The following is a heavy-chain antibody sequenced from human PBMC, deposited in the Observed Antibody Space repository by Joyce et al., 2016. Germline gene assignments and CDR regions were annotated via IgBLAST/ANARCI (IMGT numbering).Heavy chain of an antibody. V-gene: IGHV3-21*02. CDR2: ISGDRRFI. Sequence: EVQLVESGGGLVKPGGSLKISCAASGFMFSTSSMSWLRQAPGEGLDGFSTISGDRRFIFHADSVRGRFTVSRDNAENCLYLQMESLRVEDTAVYFCARGGLVYDYSMDVWGQGTTVIVSS. CDR3: ARGGLVYDYSMDV. J-gene: IGHJ6*02. CDR1: GFMFSTSS. D-gene: IGHD2-21*01.